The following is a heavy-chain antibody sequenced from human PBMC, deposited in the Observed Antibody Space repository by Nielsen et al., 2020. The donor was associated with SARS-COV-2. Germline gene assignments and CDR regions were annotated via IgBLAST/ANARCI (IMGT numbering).Heavy chain of an antibody. CDR2: ISSSGDST. D-gene: IGHD3-22*01. V-gene: IGHV3-23*01. J-gene: IGHJ3*02. CDR3: AKDLKPFYFDSAGYPLRALDI. Sequence: GESLKISCAASGFTFSNYWMNWVRQAPGKGLEWVSGISSSGDSTYYADSVQGRFTMSRDNSEKTVYLQMNSLRVEDTAVYYCAKDLKPFYFDSAGYPLRALDIWGQGTMVTVSS. CDR1: GFTFSNYW.